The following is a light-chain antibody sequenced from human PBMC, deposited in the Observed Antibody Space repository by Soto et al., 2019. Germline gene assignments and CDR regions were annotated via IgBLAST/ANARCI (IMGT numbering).Light chain of an antibody. Sequence: EIVLTQSPGTLSLSPGERATLSCRASQSVSSGYLAWHQQKPGQAPRLLIYGASSRATGIPDRFSGSGSGTDFTLTISRLEPEDFAVYYCQQYGGSRTFGQGTKVEIK. CDR3: QQYGGSRT. CDR1: QSVSSGY. J-gene: IGKJ1*01. V-gene: IGKV3-20*01. CDR2: GAS.